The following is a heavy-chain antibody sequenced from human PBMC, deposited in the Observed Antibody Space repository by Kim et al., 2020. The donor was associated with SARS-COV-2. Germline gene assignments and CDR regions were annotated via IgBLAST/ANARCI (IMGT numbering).Heavy chain of an antibody. J-gene: IGHJ3*02. D-gene: IGHD5-12*01. CDR3: ARRRWDIVATIRAFDI. V-gene: IGHV3-33*05. CDR2: ISYDGSNK. CDR1: GFTFSSYG. Sequence: GGSLRLSCAASGFTFSSYGMHWVRQAPGKGLEWVAVISYDGSNKYYADSVKGRFTISRDNSKNTLYLQMNSLRAEDTAVYYCARRRWDIVATIRAFDIWGQGTMVTVSS.